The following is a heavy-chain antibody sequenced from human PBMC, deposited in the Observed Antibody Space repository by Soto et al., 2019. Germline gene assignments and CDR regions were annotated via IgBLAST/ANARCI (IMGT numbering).Heavy chain of an antibody. CDR1: GYSVSSNSAA. V-gene: IGHV6-1*01. CDR2: TYYRSKWYN. D-gene: IGHD3-3*01. CDR3: ARDSYDFWSGYYGYYYYYGMDV. J-gene: IGHJ6*02. Sequence: SQTLSLTCAISGYSVSSNSAALNWIRQSPSRGLEWLGRTYYRSKWYNDYAVSVKSRITINPDTSKNQFSLQLNSVTPEDTAVYYCARDSYDFWSGYYGYYYYYGMDVWGQGTTVTVSS.